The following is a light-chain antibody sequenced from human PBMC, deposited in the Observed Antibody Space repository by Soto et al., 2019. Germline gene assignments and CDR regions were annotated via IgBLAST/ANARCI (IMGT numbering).Light chain of an antibody. V-gene: IGLV1-47*01. J-gene: IGLJ1*01. CDR1: SSNIGSSH. Sequence: QSVLTQPPSASRTPGQRVTISCSGSSSNIGSSHVFWYQQLPGSAPKLLIYRNNQRPSGVPDRFSGSKSGTSASLAISGLRSEDEADYYCAAWDGSLSGYVFGTGTKLTVL. CDR2: RNN. CDR3: AAWDGSLSGYV.